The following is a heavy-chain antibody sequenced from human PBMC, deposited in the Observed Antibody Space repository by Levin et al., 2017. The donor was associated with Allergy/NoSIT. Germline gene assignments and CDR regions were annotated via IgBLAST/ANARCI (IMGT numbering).Heavy chain of an antibody. CDR1: GYSFTSYW. CDR2: IDPSDSYT. Sequence: GESLKISCKGSGYSFTSYWISWVRQMPGKGLEWMGRIDPSDSYTNYSPSFQGHVTISADKSISTAYLQWSSLKASDTAMYYCASYCSGGSCYWDDAFDIWGQGTMVTVSS. J-gene: IGHJ3*02. V-gene: IGHV5-10-1*01. D-gene: IGHD2-15*01. CDR3: ASYCSGGSCYWDDAFDI.